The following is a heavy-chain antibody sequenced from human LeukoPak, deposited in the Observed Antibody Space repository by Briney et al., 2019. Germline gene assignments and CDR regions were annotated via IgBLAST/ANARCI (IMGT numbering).Heavy chain of an antibody. CDR3: ARSFGVVDNWFDP. CDR2: IYHSGST. D-gene: IGHD3-3*01. J-gene: IGHJ5*02. Sequence: PSETLSLTRAVSGGSISSSNWRSWVRQPPGKGLEWIGEIYHSGSTNYNPSLKSRVTISVDKSKNQFSLKLSSVTAADTAVYYCARSFGVVDNWFDPWGQGTLVTVSS. V-gene: IGHV4-4*02. CDR1: GGSISSSNW.